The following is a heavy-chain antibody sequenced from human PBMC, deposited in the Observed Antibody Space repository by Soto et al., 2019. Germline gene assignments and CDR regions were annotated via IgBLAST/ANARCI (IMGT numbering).Heavy chain of an antibody. J-gene: IGHJ4*02. CDR2: MNPNSGYT. Sequence: QAQLVQSGAEVKKPGASVKVSCKASGYTFTGYDINWVRQATGQGLEWMGWMNPNSGYTGYAQNDQGSVTMTRENYITTAYMERTSLRDDDSAVYYCAGEKVGTTGIDFWGQGTLVTVSS. CDR3: AGEKVGTTGIDF. V-gene: IGHV1-8*01. CDR1: GYTFTGYD. D-gene: IGHD1-26*01.